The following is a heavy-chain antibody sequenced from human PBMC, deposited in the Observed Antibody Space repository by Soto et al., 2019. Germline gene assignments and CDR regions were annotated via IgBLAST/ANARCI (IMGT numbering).Heavy chain of an antibody. CDR2: IYPGDSDT. Sequence: ESLKISCKGSGYSFTSYWTGWVRQMPGKGLEWMGIIYPGDSDTRYSPSFQGQVTISADKSISTAYLQWSSLKASDTAMYYCAVRFLEWYHPFDYWGQGTLVTVSS. CDR1: GYSFTSYW. D-gene: IGHD3-3*01. V-gene: IGHV5-51*01. CDR3: AVRFLEWYHPFDY. J-gene: IGHJ4*02.